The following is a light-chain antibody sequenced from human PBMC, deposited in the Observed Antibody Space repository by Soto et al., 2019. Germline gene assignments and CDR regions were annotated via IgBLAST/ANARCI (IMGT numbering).Light chain of an antibody. Sequence: QSVLTQPPSVSGAPGQRVTISCTGSSSNIGAGYDVHWYQQLPGTAPKLLIHGNSNRPSGVPDRFSGSKSGTSASLAITGLQAEDEADYYCKSDDSSLSGVVFGGGTKLTVL. J-gene: IGLJ2*01. V-gene: IGLV1-40*01. CDR3: KSDDSSLSGVV. CDR2: GNS. CDR1: SSNIGAGYD.